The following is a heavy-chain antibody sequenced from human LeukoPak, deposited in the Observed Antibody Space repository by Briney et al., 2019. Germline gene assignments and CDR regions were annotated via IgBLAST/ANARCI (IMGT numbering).Heavy chain of an antibody. CDR3: ARQPGSGAGYMDV. CDR2: INHSGST. CDR1: GGSFSGYY. Sequence: SEPLSLTCAVYGGSFSGYYCSWIRQPPGKGLEWIGEINHSGSTNYNPSLKSRVTISVDTSKNQFSLKLSSVTAADTAVYYCARQPGSGAGYMDVWGKGTTVTVSS. V-gene: IGHV4-34*01. J-gene: IGHJ6*03. D-gene: IGHD1-14*01.